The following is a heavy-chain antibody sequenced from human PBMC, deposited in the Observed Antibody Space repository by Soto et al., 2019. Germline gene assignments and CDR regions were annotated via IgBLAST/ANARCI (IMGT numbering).Heavy chain of an antibody. Sequence: GGSLRLSCAASGFTFSSYSMNWVRQAPGKGLEWVSSISSSSSYIYYADSVKGRFTISRDNAKNSLYLQMNGLRAEDTAVYYCAGGYSSGWYGADAFDIWGQGTMVTVSS. D-gene: IGHD6-19*01. CDR1: GFTFSSYS. CDR2: ISSSSSYI. J-gene: IGHJ3*02. V-gene: IGHV3-21*01. CDR3: AGGYSSGWYGADAFDI.